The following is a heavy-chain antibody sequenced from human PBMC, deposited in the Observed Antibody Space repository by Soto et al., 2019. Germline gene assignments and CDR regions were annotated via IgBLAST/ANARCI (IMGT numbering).Heavy chain of an antibody. CDR3: AKDVYSSGWYYFDY. D-gene: IGHD6-19*01. V-gene: IGHV3-23*01. CDR1: GFTFSSYA. CDR2: ISGSGGST. J-gene: IGHJ4*02. Sequence: PGGSLRLACAASGFTFSSYAMSWVRQAPGKGLEWVSAISGSGGSTYYADSVKGRFTISRDNSKNTLYLQMNSLRAEDTAVYYCAKDVYSSGWYYFDYWGQGTLVTVSS.